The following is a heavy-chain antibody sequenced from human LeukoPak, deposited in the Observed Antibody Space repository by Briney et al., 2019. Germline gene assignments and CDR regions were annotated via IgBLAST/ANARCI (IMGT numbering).Heavy chain of an antibody. CDR3: ARQNGGDYVNYYYGMDV. CDR2: IYPGDSDT. CDR1: GYSFTSYW. D-gene: IGHD4-17*01. V-gene: IGHV5-51*01. J-gene: IGHJ6*02. Sequence: GESLKISCKGSGYSFTSYWIGWVRQMPGKGLEWMGIIYPGDSDTRYSPSFQGQVTISADKSLSTAYLQWSSLKASDTAMHYCARQNGGDYVNYYYGMDVWGQGTTATVSS.